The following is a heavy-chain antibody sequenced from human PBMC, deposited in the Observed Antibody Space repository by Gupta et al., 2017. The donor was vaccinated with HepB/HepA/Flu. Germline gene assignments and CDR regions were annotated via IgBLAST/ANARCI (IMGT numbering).Heavy chain of an antibody. Sequence: EVQLEESGGGLVQPGGSLRLSCAASGFGFADYAMHWVRQTPGKGLEWVSGISWNSGSINYADSVKGRFIISRDNAKNSLYLQMNSLRPEDTALYYCAKDIRDGYNGALEYWGQGTLVTVSS. D-gene: IGHD5-24*01. CDR2: ISWNSGSI. CDR3: AKDIRDGYNGALEY. V-gene: IGHV3-9*01. CDR1: GFGFADYA. J-gene: IGHJ4*02.